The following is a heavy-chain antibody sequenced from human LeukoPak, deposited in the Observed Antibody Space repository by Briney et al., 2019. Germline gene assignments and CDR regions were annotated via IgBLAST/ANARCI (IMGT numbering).Heavy chain of an antibody. Sequence: SETLSLTCTVSGGSISSYYWSWIRQPPGKGLEWIGEINHSGSTNYNPSLKSRVTISVDTSKNQFSLKLSSVTAADTAVYYCARGGSGSYYLTLGWFDPWGQGTLVTVSS. CDR1: GGSISSYY. CDR2: INHSGST. CDR3: ARGGSGSYYLTLGWFDP. V-gene: IGHV4-34*01. J-gene: IGHJ5*02. D-gene: IGHD3-10*01.